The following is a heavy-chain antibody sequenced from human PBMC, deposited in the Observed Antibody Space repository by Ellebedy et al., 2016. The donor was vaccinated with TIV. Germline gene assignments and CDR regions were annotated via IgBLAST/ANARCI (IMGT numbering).Heavy chain of an antibody. CDR1: GFTVSTNY. Sequence: GESLKISCAASGFTVSTNYMSWVRQAPGKGLEWVSVLYSDDKTYYADSVKGRFTFSRDHSRNTVSLQMSGLRAEDTAIYYCVRSGHSDGYFDYWGQGTLVTVSS. J-gene: IGHJ4*02. V-gene: IGHV3-53*01. CDR2: LYSDDKT. CDR3: VRSGHSDGYFDY. D-gene: IGHD3-10*01.